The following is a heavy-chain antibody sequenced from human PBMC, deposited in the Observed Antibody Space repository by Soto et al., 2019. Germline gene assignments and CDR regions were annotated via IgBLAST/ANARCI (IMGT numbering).Heavy chain of an antibody. CDR1: GGSVSSGSYY. V-gene: IGHV4-61*01. CDR2: IYYSGST. Sequence: PSETLSLTCTVSGGSVSSGSYYWSWIRQPPGKGLEWIGYIYYSGSTYYNPSLKSRVTISVDTSKNQFSLKLSSVTAADTAVYYCARDREWRPQTPTQETYYYYMDVWGKGTTVTVSS. J-gene: IGHJ6*03. CDR3: ARDREWRPQTPTQETYYYYMDV. D-gene: IGHD2-8*01.